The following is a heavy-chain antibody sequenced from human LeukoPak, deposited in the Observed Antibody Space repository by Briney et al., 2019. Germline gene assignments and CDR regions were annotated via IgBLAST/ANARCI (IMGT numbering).Heavy chain of an antibody. V-gene: IGHV4-30-2*01. CDR1: GGSISSGGYS. CDR2: IYHSGST. Sequence: SQTLSLTCAVSGGSISSGGYSWSWIRQPPGKGLEWIGYIYHSGSTYYNPSLKSRVTISVDRSKNQFSLKLSSVTAADTAVYYCAGRRAAHSGYETDYWGQGTLVTVSS. J-gene: IGHJ4*02. CDR3: AGRRAAHSGYETDY. D-gene: IGHD5-12*01.